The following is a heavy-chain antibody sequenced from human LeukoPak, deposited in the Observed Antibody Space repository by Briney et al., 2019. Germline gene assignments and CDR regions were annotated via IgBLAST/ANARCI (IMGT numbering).Heavy chain of an antibody. D-gene: IGHD2-15*01. Sequence: SVKVSCKASGGTFSSYAISWVRQAPGRGLEWMGGIIPIFGTTNYAQKFQGRVTITADKSTSTAYMELSSLRSDDTAVYYCARGSYCSGGSCYSYYMDVWGKGTTVTVSS. V-gene: IGHV1-69*06. CDR1: GGTFSSYA. J-gene: IGHJ6*03. CDR2: IIPIFGTT. CDR3: ARGSYCSGGSCYSYYMDV.